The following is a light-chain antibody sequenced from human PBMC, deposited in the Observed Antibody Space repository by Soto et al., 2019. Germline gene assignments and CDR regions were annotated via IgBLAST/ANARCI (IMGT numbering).Light chain of an antibody. J-gene: IGKJ3*01. CDR1: QTISSSF. Sequence: EIVLTQSPGTLSLSPGERATLSCRASQTISSSFLAWYQQKPGQAPRLLIYRASRRAPGIPDRFSGSGSWTDFTPTISRLEPEDFAVYYCHQLGSSPLDTFGPGTKVEIK. CDR2: RAS. V-gene: IGKV3-20*01. CDR3: HQLGSSPLDT.